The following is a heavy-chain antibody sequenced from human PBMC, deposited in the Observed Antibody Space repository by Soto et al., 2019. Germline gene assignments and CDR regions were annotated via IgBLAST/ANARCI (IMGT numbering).Heavy chain of an antibody. V-gene: IGHV1-3*01. CDR2: INVGNGNI. D-gene: IGHD3-22*01. Sequence: QVQLVQSGAEVKKPGASVKVSCKASGYTFTNYPIHWVRQAPGQGLEWMGWINVGNGNIKYSQKFQGRVTMTRDTSASTAYIELSSLGSEDTAVYYCASSSDRGHRGQGTLVTVSS. CDR3: ASSSDRGH. J-gene: IGHJ4*02. CDR1: GYTFTNYP.